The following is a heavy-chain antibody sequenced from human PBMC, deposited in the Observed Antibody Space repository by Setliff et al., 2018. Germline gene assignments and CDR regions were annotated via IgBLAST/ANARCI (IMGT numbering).Heavy chain of an antibody. CDR1: GGTFTTYT. J-gene: IGHJ4*02. Sequence: SVKVSCKSSGGTFTTYTISWVRQAPGQGLEWMGGLLPMFGIANYAQRFQGRVTITADKSTNTAYMELSSLRSEDTAVYYCARDSRPSSSYGYYWGQGTLVTVSS. V-gene: IGHV1-69*10. CDR3: ARDSRPSSSYGYY. D-gene: IGHD6-13*01. CDR2: LLPMFGIA.